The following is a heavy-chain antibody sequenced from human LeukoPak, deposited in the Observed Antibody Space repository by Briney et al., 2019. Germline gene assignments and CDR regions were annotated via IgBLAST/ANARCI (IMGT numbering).Heavy chain of an antibody. CDR3: AREDGKFDY. CDR2: ISWNSGSI. Sequence: GGSLRLSCAASGFTLDDYAMHWVRQAPGKGLEWVSGISWNSGSIGYADSVKGRFTISRDNVRNSLYLQMDSLRAEDTAVYYCAREDGKFDYWGQGALVTVSS. V-gene: IGHV3-9*01. J-gene: IGHJ4*02. CDR1: GFTLDDYA.